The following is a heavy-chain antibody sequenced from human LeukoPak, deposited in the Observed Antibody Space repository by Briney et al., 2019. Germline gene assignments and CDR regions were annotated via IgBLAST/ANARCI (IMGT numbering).Heavy chain of an antibody. CDR1: GFTFSDAW. J-gene: IGHJ3*02. D-gene: IGHD2-15*01. V-gene: IGHV3-15*01. Sequence: PGGSLRLSCVASGFTFSDAWMSWVRQAPGKGLEWVARIRSRTEGGAADYAAPVKGRFTISRDDSENTLSLRMNSLKSEDTAVYYCTTDYCSDGSCPGAFDMWGQGTMVTVSS. CDR3: TTDYCSDGSCPGAFDM. CDR2: IRSRTEGGAA.